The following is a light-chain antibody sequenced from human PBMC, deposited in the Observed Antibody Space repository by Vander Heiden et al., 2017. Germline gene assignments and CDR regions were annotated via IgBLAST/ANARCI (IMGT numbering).Light chain of an antibody. CDR3: AAWDDSLTGLV. J-gene: IGLJ2*01. V-gene: IGLV1-44*01. CDR2: NNA. CDR1: SSNIGSNA. Sequence: QSVLTQPPSTSGTPGQRVTISCSGSSSNIGSNAVNWYQQLPGAAPRLLIYNNAQRPSGVPDRFSGSKSGTSASLSVSGLRSEDEADYYCAAWDDSLTGLVFGGGTKLTVL.